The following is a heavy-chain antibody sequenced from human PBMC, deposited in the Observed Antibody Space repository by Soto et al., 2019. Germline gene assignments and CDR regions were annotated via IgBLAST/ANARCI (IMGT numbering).Heavy chain of an antibody. D-gene: IGHD1-1*01. CDR3: ARPLHNHGPMDV. Sequence: PSETLSLTCTVSGGSVSSGSYYWSWIRQPPGKGLEWIGYIYYSGSTNYNPSLKSRVTISVDTSKNQFSLKLSSVTAADTAVYYCARPLHNHGPMDVWGQGTTVTVSS. V-gene: IGHV4-61*01. J-gene: IGHJ6*02. CDR2: IYYSGST. CDR1: GGSVSSGSYY.